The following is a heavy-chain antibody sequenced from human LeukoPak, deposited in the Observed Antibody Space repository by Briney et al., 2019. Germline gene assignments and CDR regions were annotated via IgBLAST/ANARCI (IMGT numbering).Heavy chain of an antibody. J-gene: IGHJ4*02. Sequence: GGSLRLSCVVSGLTFNNYGMTWVRQAPGKGLEWVSTISAGGDNTYYGDSVKGRFTISRDNSKNTLSLQMNSLRVEDTAVYQCAKSRYNCGSSLDYWGQGTLVTVSS. CDR1: GLTFNNYG. V-gene: IGHV3-23*01. CDR3: AKSRYNCGSSLDY. CDR2: ISAGGDNT. D-gene: IGHD5-18*01.